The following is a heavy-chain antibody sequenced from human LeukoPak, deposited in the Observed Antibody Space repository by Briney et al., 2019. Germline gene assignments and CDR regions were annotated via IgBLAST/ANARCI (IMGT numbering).Heavy chain of an antibody. CDR3: ARVLRSSSSWYGALGY. D-gene: IGHD6-13*01. CDR1: GYTFTSYG. Sequence: ASVKVSCKASGYTFTSYGISWVRQAPGQGLEWMGWISAYNGHTNYARNVQGRVTMTTDTSTSTAYMELTSLRSDDTAVYYCARVLRSSSSWYGALGYWGQGTLVTVSS. V-gene: IGHV1-18*01. CDR2: ISAYNGHT. J-gene: IGHJ4*02.